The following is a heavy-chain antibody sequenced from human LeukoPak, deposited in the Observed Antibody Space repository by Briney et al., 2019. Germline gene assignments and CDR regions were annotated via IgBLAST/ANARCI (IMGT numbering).Heavy chain of an antibody. D-gene: IGHD6-19*01. CDR1: GFTFSSYW. V-gene: IGHV3-7*01. Sequence: GGSLRLSCAASGFTFSSYWMSWVHQAPGKGLEWVANIKQDGSEKYYVDSVKGRFTISRDNAKNSLYLQMNSLRAEDTAVYYCARFSSGWLGDIDYWGQGTLVTVSS. J-gene: IGHJ4*02. CDR3: ARFSSGWLGDIDY. CDR2: IKQDGSEK.